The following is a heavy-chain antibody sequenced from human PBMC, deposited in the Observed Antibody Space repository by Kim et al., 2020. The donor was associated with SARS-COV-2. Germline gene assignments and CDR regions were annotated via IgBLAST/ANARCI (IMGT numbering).Heavy chain of an antibody. J-gene: IGHJ4*02. CDR3: AKERTVAGTSLFDY. Sequence: AASVNGRFTIARDNSKHTLYLQMNGLRAEDTAVYDCAKERTVAGTSLFDYWGQGTLVTVSS. D-gene: IGHD6-19*01. V-gene: IGHV3-23*01.